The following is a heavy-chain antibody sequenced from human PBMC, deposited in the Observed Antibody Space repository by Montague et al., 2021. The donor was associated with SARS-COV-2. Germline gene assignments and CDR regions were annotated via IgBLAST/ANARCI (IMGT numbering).Heavy chain of an antibody. CDR2: ISSRSVT. CDR1: GFTVSSTY. D-gene: IGHD3-10*01. CDR3: ARESSQFFGSGPLDY. J-gene: IGHJ4*02. Sequence: SLRLSCAASGFTVSSTYMNWVRQVPGKGLEWVSSISSRSVTYSADSLKGRFTISRDNSKNTVYLKMNSLRAEDTAVYFCARESSQFFGSGPLDYWGQGSLVTVSS. V-gene: IGHV3-66*01.